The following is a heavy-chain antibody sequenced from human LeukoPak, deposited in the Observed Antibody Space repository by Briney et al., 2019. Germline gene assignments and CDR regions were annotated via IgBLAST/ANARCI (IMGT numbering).Heavy chain of an antibody. CDR3: AGTHYYDSSGYRDY. CDR1: GDSVSSNSAA. D-gene: IGHD3-22*01. Sequence: SQTLSLTCAISGDSVSSNSAAWNWIRQSPSRGLEWLGRTYYKSKWYNDYAVSVKSRITINPDTSKNQFSLQLNSVTPEDTAVYYCAGTHYYDSSGYRDYWGQGTLVTVSS. J-gene: IGHJ4*02. CDR2: TYYKSKWYN. V-gene: IGHV6-1*01.